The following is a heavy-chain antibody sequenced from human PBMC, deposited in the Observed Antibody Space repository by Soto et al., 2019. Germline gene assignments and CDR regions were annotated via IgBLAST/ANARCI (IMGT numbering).Heavy chain of an antibody. CDR2: INAGNGNT. CDR3: ARLRTVTTFSALGF. CDR1: GYTFSSYV. D-gene: IGHD4-17*01. V-gene: IGHV1-3*01. J-gene: IGHJ4*02. Sequence: GASVKVSCKASGYTFSSYVIHWVRQAPGQRLEWMGWINAGNGNTEYSQKFQDRATITRDTSASIVYMELSSLRSEDTAVYYCARLRTVTTFSALGFWGQGTLVTVSS.